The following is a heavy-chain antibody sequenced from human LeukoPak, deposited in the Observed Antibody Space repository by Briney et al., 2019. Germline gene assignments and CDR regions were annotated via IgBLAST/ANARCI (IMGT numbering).Heavy chain of an antibody. J-gene: IGHJ1*01. CDR2: ISSSSSYI. V-gene: IGHV3-21*01. CDR1: GFTFSSYS. D-gene: IGHD6-19*01. CDR3: ARDPLNSGWYEKYFQH. Sequence: GGSLRLSCAASGFTFSSYSMNWVRQAPGKGLEWVSSISSSSSYIYYADSVKGRFTISRDNAKNSLYLQMNSLRVEDTAVYYCARDPLNSGWYEKYFQHWGQGTLVTVSS.